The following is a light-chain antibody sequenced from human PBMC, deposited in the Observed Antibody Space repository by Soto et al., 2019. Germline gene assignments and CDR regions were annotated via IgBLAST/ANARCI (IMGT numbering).Light chain of an antibody. CDR3: SAFTGTTYG. CDR1: NNDVGGNKY. Sequence: QSALTPPASVSGSPGQSITISCTGNNNDVGGNKYVSWYQHYPGKAPKLMICDVSNRPSGVSNRFSGSKSGNTASLTISGLQAEDEADYYCSAFTGTTYGFGTGTKVTVL. V-gene: IGLV2-14*03. CDR2: DVS. J-gene: IGLJ1*01.